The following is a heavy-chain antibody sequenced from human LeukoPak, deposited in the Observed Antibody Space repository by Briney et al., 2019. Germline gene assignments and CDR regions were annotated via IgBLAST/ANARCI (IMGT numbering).Heavy chain of an antibody. Sequence: SETLSLTCAVYGGSFSGYYWSWIRQPPGKGLEWIGEINHSGSTNYNPSLKSRVTISVDTSKNQFSLKLSSVTAADTAVYYCARPSLWFGELRWFDPWGQGTLVTVSS. CDR2: INHSGST. D-gene: IGHD3-10*01. CDR3: ARPSLWFGELRWFDP. J-gene: IGHJ5*02. CDR1: GGSFSGYY. V-gene: IGHV4-34*01.